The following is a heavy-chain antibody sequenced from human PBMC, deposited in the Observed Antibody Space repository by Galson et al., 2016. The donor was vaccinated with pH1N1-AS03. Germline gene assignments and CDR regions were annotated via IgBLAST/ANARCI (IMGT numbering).Heavy chain of an antibody. J-gene: IGHJ4*02. D-gene: IGHD2-21*01. CDR3: AGDSPTTLIGGEV. CDR1: VSLSGYS. CDR2: IGSSGRTI. Sequence: SLRLSCAASVSLSGYSVNWDRQAPGKGLEWVAYIGSSGRTISYSDSGKGRFTVSRDSGKNSVELQMNSLGAEDTAVYYCAGDSPTTLIGGEVWGQGTLVTVSS. V-gene: IGHV3-48*01.